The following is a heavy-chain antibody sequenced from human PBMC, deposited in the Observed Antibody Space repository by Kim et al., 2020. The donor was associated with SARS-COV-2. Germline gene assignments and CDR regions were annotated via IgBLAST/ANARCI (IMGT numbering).Heavy chain of an antibody. CDR1: GCTFSSYD. J-gene: IGHJ3*02. Sequence: ASVKVSCKASGCTFSSYDINWVRQATGQGLEWMGWMNPNSGNTGYAQKFQGRVTMTRDISISTAYMELSSLRSEDTAVYYCARLSDDDAFDIWGQGTVVTVSS. V-gene: IGHV1-8*02. CDR3: ARLSDDDAFDI. CDR2: MNPNSGNT.